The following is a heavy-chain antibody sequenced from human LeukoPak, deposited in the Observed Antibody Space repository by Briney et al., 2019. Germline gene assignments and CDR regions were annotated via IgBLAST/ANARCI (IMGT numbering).Heavy chain of an antibody. Sequence: GGSLRLSCAASGFTFSSYEMNWVRQAPGKGLEWVSYISSSDSTIYYADSVKGRFTISRDNAKNSLYLQMNSLRAGDTAVYYCAGTIEMATISYFDHWGQGTLVTVSS. D-gene: IGHD5-24*01. CDR1: GFTFSSYE. CDR2: ISSSDSTI. CDR3: AGTIEMATISYFDH. J-gene: IGHJ4*02. V-gene: IGHV3-48*03.